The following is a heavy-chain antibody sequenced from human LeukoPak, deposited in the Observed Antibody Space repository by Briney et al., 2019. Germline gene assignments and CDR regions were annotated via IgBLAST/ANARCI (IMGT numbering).Heavy chain of an antibody. V-gene: IGHV3-21*01. D-gene: IGHD5-12*01. Sequence: GGSLRLSCAASGFTFSSYEMNWGRQAPGKGLEWVSSISSSSSYIYYADSVKGRFTISRDNAKNSLYLQMNSLRAEDTAVYYCARDFRSGGGVWGQGTLVTVSS. CDR3: ARDFRSGGGV. CDR1: GFTFSSYE. J-gene: IGHJ4*02. CDR2: ISSSSSYI.